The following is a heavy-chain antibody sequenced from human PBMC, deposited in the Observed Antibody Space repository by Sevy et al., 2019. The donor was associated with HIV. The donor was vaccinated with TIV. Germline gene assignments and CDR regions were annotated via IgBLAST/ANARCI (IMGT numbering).Heavy chain of an antibody. D-gene: IGHD3-16*01. J-gene: IGHJ4*02. V-gene: IGHV3-48*02. CDR3: AIDPRDGGDY. CDR2: ISTGSTTI. CDR1: GFIFSSYS. Sequence: GESLKISCAASGFIFSSYSMNWVRQAPGKGLEWISYISTGSTTIYYADSVKGRFTVSRDNARRSLFLQMNSLRDEDTAVYYCAIDPRDGGDYWGQGTLVTVSS.